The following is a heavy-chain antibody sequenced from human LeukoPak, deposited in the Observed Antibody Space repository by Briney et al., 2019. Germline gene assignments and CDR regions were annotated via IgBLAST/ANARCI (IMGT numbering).Heavy chain of an antibody. CDR1: GGSFSGYY. D-gene: IGHD3-22*01. Sequence: PSETLSLTCAVYGGSFSGYYWSWIRQPPGKGLEWIGEINHSGSTNYNPSLKSRVTISVDTSKNQFSLKLSSVTAADTAVYYCARHSSGYYYHYYYYMDVWGKGTTVTVSS. CDR2: INHSGST. CDR3: ARHSSGYYYHYYYYMDV. J-gene: IGHJ6*03. V-gene: IGHV4-34*01.